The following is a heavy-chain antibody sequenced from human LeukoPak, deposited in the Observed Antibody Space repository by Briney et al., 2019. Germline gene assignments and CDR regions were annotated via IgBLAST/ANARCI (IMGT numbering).Heavy chain of an antibody. V-gene: IGHV4-39*01. D-gene: IGHD3-22*01. CDR1: GGSVSSGSYY. CDR2: IYYSGSS. J-gene: IGHJ6*03. CDR3: VRPRRTAVKDSSGYYIGYSYYMDV. Sequence: SETLSLTCFVSGGSVSSGSYYWGWIRQPPGKGLEWIGSIYYSGSSYYNPSLKGRVTISVDTFKNQFSLKLSSVTAADTAVYYCVRPRRTAVKDSSGYYIGYSYYMDVWGKGTTVTIS.